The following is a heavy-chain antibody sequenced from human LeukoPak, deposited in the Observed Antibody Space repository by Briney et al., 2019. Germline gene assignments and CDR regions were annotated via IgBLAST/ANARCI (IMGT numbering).Heavy chain of an antibody. V-gene: IGHV4-4*07. Sequence: SETLSLTCTVSGGSISSYYWSWIRQPAGKGLEWIGRIYTSGSTNYNPSLKSRVTMSVDTSKNQFSLKLSSVTAADTAVYYCAREEYSSGWSANYYYYYGMDVWGQGTTVTVS. CDR3: AREEYSSGWSANYYYYYGMDV. CDR1: GGSISSYY. CDR2: IYTSGST. D-gene: IGHD6-19*01. J-gene: IGHJ6*02.